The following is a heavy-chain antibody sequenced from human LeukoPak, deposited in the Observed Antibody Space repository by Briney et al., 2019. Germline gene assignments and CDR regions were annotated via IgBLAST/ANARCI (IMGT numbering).Heavy chain of an antibody. J-gene: IGHJ5*02. CDR2: ISGSGGST. CDR3: AKGLQGYSSSWFDP. Sequence: GGSLRPSCAASGFTFSSYAMSWVRQAPGKGLEWVSGISGSGGSTYYADSVKGRFTISRDNSKNTLYLQMNSLRAEDTAVYYCAKGLQGYSSSWFDPWGQGTLVTVSS. D-gene: IGHD4-11*01. V-gene: IGHV3-23*01. CDR1: GFTFSSYA.